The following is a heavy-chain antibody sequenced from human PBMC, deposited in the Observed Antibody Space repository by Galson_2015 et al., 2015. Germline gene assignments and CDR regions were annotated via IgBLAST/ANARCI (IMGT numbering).Heavy chain of an antibody. D-gene: IGHD5-18*01. Sequence: PALVKPTQTLTLTCTFSGFSLSTSGVGVGWIRQPPGKALEWLALIYWDDDKRYSPSLKSRLTITKDTSKNQVVLTMTNMDPVDTATYYCAHSQVRYSYGMERGWFDPWGQGTLVTASS. V-gene: IGHV2-5*02. CDR3: AHSQVRYSYGMERGWFDP. CDR1: GFSLSTSGVG. CDR2: IYWDDDK. J-gene: IGHJ5*02.